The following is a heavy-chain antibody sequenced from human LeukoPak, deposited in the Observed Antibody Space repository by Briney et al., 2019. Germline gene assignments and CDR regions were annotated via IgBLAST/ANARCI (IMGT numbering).Heavy chain of an antibody. CDR3: AIVYDPYYYMDV. CDR2: IYYSGST. V-gene: IGHV4-59*12. D-gene: IGHD3-3*01. Sequence: SETLSLTCTVSGGSISSYYWSWIRQPPGKGLEWIGYIYYSGSTYYNPSLKSRVTISVDTSKNQFSLKLSSVTAADTAVYYCAIVYDPYYYMDVWGKGTTVTVSS. J-gene: IGHJ6*03. CDR1: GGSISSYY.